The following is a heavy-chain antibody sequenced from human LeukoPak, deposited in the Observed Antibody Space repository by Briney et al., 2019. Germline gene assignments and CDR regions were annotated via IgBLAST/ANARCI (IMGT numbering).Heavy chain of an antibody. Sequence: SETLSLTCTVSGGSISSYYWSWIRQPPGKGLEWIGYIYYSGSTNYNPSLKSRVTISVDTSKNQFSLKLSSVTATDTAVYYCARGKDSNYSYYYYYYYMDVWGKGTTVTVSS. CDR3: ARGKDSNYSYYYYYYYMDV. J-gene: IGHJ6*03. CDR1: GGSISSYY. D-gene: IGHD4-11*01. V-gene: IGHV4-59*01. CDR2: IYYSGST.